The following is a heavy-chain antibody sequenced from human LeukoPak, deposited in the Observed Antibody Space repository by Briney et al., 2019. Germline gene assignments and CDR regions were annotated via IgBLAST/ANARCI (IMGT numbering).Heavy chain of an antibody. CDR1: GFTFSSYA. CDR2: IYYSGST. Sequence: PGGSLRLSCAASGFTFSSYAMSWVRQPPGKGLEWIGSIYYSGSTYYNPSLKSRVTISVDTSKNQFSLKLSSVTAADTAVYYCARLLDYGGNSVAFDIWGQGTMVTVSS. D-gene: IGHD4-23*01. CDR3: ARLLDYGGNSVAFDI. J-gene: IGHJ3*02. V-gene: IGHV4-39*01.